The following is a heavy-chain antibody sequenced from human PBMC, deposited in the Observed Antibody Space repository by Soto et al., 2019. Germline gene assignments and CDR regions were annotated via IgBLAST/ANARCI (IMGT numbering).Heavy chain of an antibody. J-gene: IGHJ5*02. CDR3: ARVPAVNYFDP. D-gene: IGHD1-7*01. CDR2: ISYDGSNK. Sequence: QVQLVESGGGVVQPGRSLRLSCAASGFTFSSYAMHWVRQAPGKGLEWVAVISYDGSNKYYADSVKGRFTISRDNSKNTVYLQMDSLKGEDTGVYYCARVPAVNYFDPWGQGTLVTVSA. CDR1: GFTFSSYA. V-gene: IGHV3-30*14.